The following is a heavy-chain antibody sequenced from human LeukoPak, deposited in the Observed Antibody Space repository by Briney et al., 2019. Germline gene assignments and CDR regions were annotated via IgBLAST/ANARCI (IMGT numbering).Heavy chain of an antibody. CDR2: LYSGGTT. Sequence: GGSLRLSCAASGFTVSTKYMNWVRQAPGKGLEWVSILYSGGTTYYADSVKGRFTISRDTSKNTVSLQMNILRAEDTAVYFCARVXDHXXXNLDLWGRGTLVTVSS. V-gene: IGHV3-53*01. CDR1: GFTVSTKY. J-gene: IGHJ2*01. CDR3: ARVXDHXXXNLDL. D-gene: IGHD1-14*01.